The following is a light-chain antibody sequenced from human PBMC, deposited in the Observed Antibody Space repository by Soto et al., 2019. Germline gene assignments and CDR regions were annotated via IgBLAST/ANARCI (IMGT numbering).Light chain of an antibody. CDR2: VAS. Sequence: DVQMTQSPSSLSASVGDSLTITCRASQYISTYLNWYQQKPGKAPKLLIYVASNLQSGVPSRFSGSGSGTHFTLTISSLQAEDVAMYYCQQYYKTPTFGRGTKVDIK. CDR3: QQYYKTPT. J-gene: IGKJ1*01. V-gene: IGKV1-39*01. CDR1: QYISTY.